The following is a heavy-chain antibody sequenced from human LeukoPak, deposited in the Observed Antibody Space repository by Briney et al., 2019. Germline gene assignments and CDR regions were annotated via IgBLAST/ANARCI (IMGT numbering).Heavy chain of an antibody. CDR3: ARGVPFYCSGGSCYTILYYFDY. J-gene: IGHJ4*02. V-gene: IGHV4-59*06. CDR1: GGSISSYY. Sequence: SETLSLTCTVSGGSISSYYWSWIRQPAGKGLEWIGYIYYSGSTYYNPSLKSRVTISVDTSKNQFSLKLSSVTAADTAVYYCARGVPFYCSGGSCYTILYYFDYWGQGTLVTVSS. CDR2: IYYSGST. D-gene: IGHD2-15*01.